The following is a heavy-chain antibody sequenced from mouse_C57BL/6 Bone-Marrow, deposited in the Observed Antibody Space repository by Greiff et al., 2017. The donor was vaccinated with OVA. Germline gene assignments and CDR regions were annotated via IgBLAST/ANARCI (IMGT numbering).Heavy chain of an antibody. J-gene: IGHJ3*01. D-gene: IGHD3-1*01. CDR3: ARDPGWTPFAY. CDR1: GYSITSGYY. Sequence: EVHLVESGPGLVKPSQSLSLTCSVTGYSITSGYYWNWIRQFPGNKLEWMGYISYDGSNNYNPSLKNRISITRDTSKNQFFLKLNSVTTEDTATYYCARDPGWTPFAYWGQGTLVTVSA. V-gene: IGHV3-6*01. CDR2: ISYDGSN.